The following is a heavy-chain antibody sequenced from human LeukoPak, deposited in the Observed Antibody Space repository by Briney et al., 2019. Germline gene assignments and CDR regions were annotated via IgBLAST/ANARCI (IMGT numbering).Heavy chain of an antibody. D-gene: IGHD5-24*01. CDR1: GGSISSYY. Sequence: SETLSLTCTVSGGSISSYYWSWIRQPPGKGPEWIGYIYYSGSTNYNPSLKSRVTISVDTSKNQFSLKLSSVTAADTAVYYCARLVEEMATIAFDPWGQGTLVTVSS. V-gene: IGHV4-59*08. CDR3: ARLVEEMATIAFDP. J-gene: IGHJ5*02. CDR2: IYYSGST.